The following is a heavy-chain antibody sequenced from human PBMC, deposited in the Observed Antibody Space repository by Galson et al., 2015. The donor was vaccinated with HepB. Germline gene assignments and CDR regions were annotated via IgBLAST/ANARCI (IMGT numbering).Heavy chain of an antibody. J-gene: IGHJ6*02. D-gene: IGHD2/OR15-2a*01. Sequence: SLRLSCAASGFSLSNYDMSWVRQAPGRGLEWVSSVSTGSTYIYYADSVEGRFTISRDDATNSLYPQMNSLRVEDTAIYYCARDPPSYYSRTANYFYYYGLDVWGQGTTVTVSS. V-gene: IGHV3-21*01. CDR2: VSTGSTYI. CDR1: GFSLSNYD. CDR3: ARDPPSYYSRTANYFYYYGLDV.